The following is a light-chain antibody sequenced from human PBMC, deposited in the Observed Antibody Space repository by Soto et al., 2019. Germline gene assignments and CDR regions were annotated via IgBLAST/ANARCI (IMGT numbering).Light chain of an antibody. CDR2: DTS. J-gene: IGLJ2*01. CDR1: TGAVTSGHY. Sequence: QAVVTQEPSLTVSPGGTVTLTCGSSTGAVTSGHYPYWFQQKPGQAPRTLIYDTSNKHSWTPARFSGSLLGGKAALTLSGAQPEDEAEYYCLLSYSGARPVVFCGGTKVTVL. CDR3: LLSYSGARPVV. V-gene: IGLV7-46*01.